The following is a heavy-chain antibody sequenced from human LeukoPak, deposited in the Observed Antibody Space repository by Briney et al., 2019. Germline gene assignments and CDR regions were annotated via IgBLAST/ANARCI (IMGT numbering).Heavy chain of an antibody. D-gene: IGHD2-2*01. V-gene: IGHV1-18*01. Sequence: ASVKVSCKASGYTFTSYGISWVRQAPGQGLEWMGWISAYNGNTNYAQKLQGRVTMTTDTSTSTAYMELRSLRSDDTAVYYCARRAVGIVVVPAAYDYWGQGTLVTVSS. CDR3: ARRAVGIVVVPAAYDY. J-gene: IGHJ4*02. CDR2: ISAYNGNT. CDR1: GYTFTSYG.